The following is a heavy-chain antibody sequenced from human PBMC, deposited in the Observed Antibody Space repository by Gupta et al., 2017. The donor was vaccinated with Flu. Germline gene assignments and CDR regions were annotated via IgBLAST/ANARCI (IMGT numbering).Heavy chain of an antibody. D-gene: IGHD3-9*01. CDR3: VRIPDYDIWTGHYGIDY. CDR1: GFSLSNAKMG. V-gene: IGHV2-26*01. J-gene: IGHJ4*02. CDR2: IFSNGEK. Sequence: QVTLKESGPVLVKPTETLTLTCTVSGFSLSNAKMGVSWIRQPPGKALEWLAHIFSNGEKSYSPSLRNRLAIFKDTSKSQVVLTLSNMDPVETGTYYCVRIPDYDIWTGHYGIDYWGQGILVTVSS.